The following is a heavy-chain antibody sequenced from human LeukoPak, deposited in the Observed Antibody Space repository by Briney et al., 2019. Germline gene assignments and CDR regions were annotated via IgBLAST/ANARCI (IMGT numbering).Heavy chain of an antibody. CDR3: ARDGRADEPDYYDYYMDV. J-gene: IGHJ6*03. CDR1: GVSFSTDT. CDR2: ISSSSSYI. Sequence: AGSQRLSCAASGVSFSTDTVTWVRQAPGKGLEWVESISSSSSYINYADSVKGRFTISRDNAKNSLYLQMNSLRAEDTVVHYCARDGRADEPDYYDYYMDVWGKGTTVTVSS. V-gene: IGHV3-21*01. D-gene: IGHD3-16*01.